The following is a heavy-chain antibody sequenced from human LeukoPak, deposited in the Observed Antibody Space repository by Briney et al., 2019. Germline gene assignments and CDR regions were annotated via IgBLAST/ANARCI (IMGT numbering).Heavy chain of an antibody. D-gene: IGHD3-9*01. CDR1: GYSISSGYY. J-gene: IGHJ4*02. V-gene: IGHV4-38-2*02. Sequence: SETLSLTCAVSGYSISSGYYWGWIRQPPGKGLEWIGSIYHSGNTYYNPSLKSRVTISLDTSKNQFSLKLTSVTAADTAVYYCAREGQGDILTGYYFWGQGTLVTVSS. CDR2: IYHSGNT. CDR3: AREGQGDILTGYYF.